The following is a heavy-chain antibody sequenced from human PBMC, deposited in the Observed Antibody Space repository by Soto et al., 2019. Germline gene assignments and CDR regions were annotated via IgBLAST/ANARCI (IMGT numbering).Heavy chain of an antibody. D-gene: IGHD1-26*01. CDR1: GGSISGYY. J-gene: IGHJ4*02. Sequence: QVHLQQWGAGLLKPSETLSLTCAVYGGSISGYYYSWICQSPGKGLEWIGEINQSGSTNYNPSLKSRVTVSTDTSKNQFSLKMNSVTAADTSIYYCARARGGSGSYVYWGQGTLVTVSS. V-gene: IGHV4-34*01. CDR3: ARARGGSGSYVY. CDR2: INQSGST.